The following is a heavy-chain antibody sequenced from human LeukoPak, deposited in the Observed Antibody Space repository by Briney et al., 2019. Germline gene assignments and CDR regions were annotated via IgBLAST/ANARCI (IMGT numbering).Heavy chain of an antibody. D-gene: IGHD6-19*01. CDR1: GFTFSSYW. CDR3: ARGQFPRDFDY. V-gene: IGHV3-74*01. J-gene: IGHJ4*02. CDR2: INSDGSTT. Sequence: GGSLRLSCAASGFTFSSYWMHWVRQAPGKGLVWVSRINSDGSTTNYADSVKGRFTISRDNAKNKLYLQMNSLRAEDTAVYYCARGQFPRDFDYWGQGTLVTVSS.